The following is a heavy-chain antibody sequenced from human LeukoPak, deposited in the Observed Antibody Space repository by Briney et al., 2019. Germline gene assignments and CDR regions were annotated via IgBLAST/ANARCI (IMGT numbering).Heavy chain of an antibody. CDR2: IYYSGGT. D-gene: IGHD3-22*01. CDR1: GGSISSYY. J-gene: IGHJ4*02. V-gene: IGHV4-59*01. Sequence: PSETLSLTCTVSGGSISSYYWSWIRQPPGKGLEWIGYIYYSGGTNYNPSLKSRVTISVDTSKNQFSLKLSSVTAADTAVYYCARASPHYDSSGYYIDYWGQGTLVTVSS. CDR3: ARASPHYDSSGYYIDY.